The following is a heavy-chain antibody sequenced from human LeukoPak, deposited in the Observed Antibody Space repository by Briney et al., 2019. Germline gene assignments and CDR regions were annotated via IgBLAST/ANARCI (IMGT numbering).Heavy chain of an antibody. V-gene: IGHV3-7*01. CDR2: IKQDGSDK. J-gene: IGHJ6*02. Sequence: AGGSLRLSCTASGFTFSDYWMSWVRQAPGKGPEWVANIKQDGSDKYYVDSVKGRFTISRDNSKNTLYLQMNSLRAEDTAVYYRAKDHRVVPAAVYYYGMDVWGQGTTVTVSS. D-gene: IGHD2-2*01. CDR1: GFTFSDYW. CDR3: AKDHRVVPAAVYYYGMDV.